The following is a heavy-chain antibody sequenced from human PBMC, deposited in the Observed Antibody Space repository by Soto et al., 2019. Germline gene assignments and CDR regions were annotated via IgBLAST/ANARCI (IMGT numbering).Heavy chain of an antibody. CDR2: ISNSGNT. CDR3: ARRRSTWYSWFDP. Sequence: SETLSLTXNVSGAYVTTYYWSWIRQSPGKGLEWIGYISNSGNTNYNPSLKSRVTISLDTSKNHFSLKMRSVTAADTAVYYCARRRSTWYSWFDPWGQGTLVTVSS. J-gene: IGHJ5*02. CDR1: GAYVTTYY. D-gene: IGHD6-13*01. V-gene: IGHV4-59*02.